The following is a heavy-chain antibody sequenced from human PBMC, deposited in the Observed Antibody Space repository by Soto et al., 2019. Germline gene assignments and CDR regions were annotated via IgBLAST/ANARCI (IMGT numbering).Heavy chain of an antibody. J-gene: IGHJ6*02. CDR2: TYYRSKWYN. CDR3: ASAGAPAPSYCYHVMAV. D-gene: IGHD2-2*01. Sequence: PSQTLSLTCAVSGESVASNSAAWNWIRQSPSRGLEWLGRTYYRSKWYNDYAVSVKSRITINPDTSKNQFSLQLNSVTPEATAVYCCASAGAPAPSYCYHVMAVSAQRTTVLVSS. V-gene: IGHV6-1*01. CDR1: GESVASNSAA.